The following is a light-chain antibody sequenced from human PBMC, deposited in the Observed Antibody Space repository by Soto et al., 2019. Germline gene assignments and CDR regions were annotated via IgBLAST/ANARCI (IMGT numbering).Light chain of an antibody. J-gene: IGKJ1*01. V-gene: IGKV3-15*01. CDR1: QPVSDK. CDR3: QQYNNWPPWT. Sequence: SPGAGDPLCGWASQPVSDKLAWYQQKPGQAPRLLIYGASARALGIPARFTGSGSGTEFTLTISSLQSEDFAVYYCQQYNNWPPWTFGQGTKVDIK. CDR2: GAS.